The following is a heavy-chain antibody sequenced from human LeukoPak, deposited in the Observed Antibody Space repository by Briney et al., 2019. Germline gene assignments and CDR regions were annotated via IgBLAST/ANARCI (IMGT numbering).Heavy chain of an antibody. CDR3: AKGTLGYCSSTSCYGGIDY. V-gene: IGHV3-23*01. CDR2: ISGSGGST. Sequence: PGGSLRLSCAAAGFTFSSYAMSWVRQAPGKGLEWVSAISGSGGSTYYADSVKGRFTISRDNSKNTLYLQMNSLRAEDTAVYYCAKGTLGYCSSTSCYGGIDYWGQGTLVTVSS. CDR1: GFTFSSYA. J-gene: IGHJ4*02. D-gene: IGHD2-2*01.